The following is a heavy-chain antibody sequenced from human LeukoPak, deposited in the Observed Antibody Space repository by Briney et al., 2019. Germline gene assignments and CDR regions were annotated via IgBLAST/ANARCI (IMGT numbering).Heavy chain of an antibody. CDR2: LYSDDSA. Sequence: EGSLRLSCVASGFSISSGYMTWARQAPGKALEWVSLLYSDDSAYYPDSVKGRFTISRDNSKSTLHLQMDTLRTEDTAMYYCARDPWQGSTTLHWGQGIMVTVSS. CDR3: ARDPWQGSTTLH. V-gene: IGHV3-66*02. J-gene: IGHJ4*02. CDR1: GFSISSGY. D-gene: IGHD1-26*01.